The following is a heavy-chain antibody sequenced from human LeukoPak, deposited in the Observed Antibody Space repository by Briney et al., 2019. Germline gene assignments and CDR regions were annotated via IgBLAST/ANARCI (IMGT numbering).Heavy chain of an antibody. CDR2: FSNSGTN. CDR1: GGSISDYY. J-gene: IGHJ4*02. V-gene: IGHV4-59*01. CDR3: ARFGTSSSRFFDQ. D-gene: IGHD6-6*01. Sequence: SEALSLTCTVSGGSISDYYWSWIRQPPGKGLEWIGYFSNSGTNNYNPSLKGRVTMSVDTSKNQFSLKLNSVTAADTAVYYCARFGTSSSRFFDQWGQGTLVTVSS.